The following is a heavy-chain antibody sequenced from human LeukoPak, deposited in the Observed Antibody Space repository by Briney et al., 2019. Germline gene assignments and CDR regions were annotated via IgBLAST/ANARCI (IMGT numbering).Heavy chain of an antibody. V-gene: IGHV3-30*02. Sequence: PGGSLRLSCAASGFIFSSYDMHWVRQAPGKGLEWVAFIRYDGSTKYYADSVKGRFTISRDNSKNTLYLQMNSLRAEDTAIYYCARAPRFRLVGVPKGPFDPWGQGTLVTVSS. CDR2: IRYDGSTK. CDR3: ARAPRFRLVGVPKGPFDP. D-gene: IGHD1-26*01. J-gene: IGHJ5*02. CDR1: GFIFSSYD.